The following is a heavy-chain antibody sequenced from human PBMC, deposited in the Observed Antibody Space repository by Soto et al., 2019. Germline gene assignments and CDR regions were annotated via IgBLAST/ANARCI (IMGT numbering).Heavy chain of an antibody. D-gene: IGHD6-6*01. Sequence: GGSLRLSCAASGFTFSGSAMHWVRQASGKGLEWVGRIRSKANSYATAYAASVKGRFTISRDDSKNTAYLQMNSLKTEDTAVYYCTRLFEYSSSYYYYMDVWGKGTTVTVSS. CDR1: GFTFSGSA. CDR3: TRLFEYSSSYYYYMDV. V-gene: IGHV3-73*01. CDR2: IRSKANSYAT. J-gene: IGHJ6*03.